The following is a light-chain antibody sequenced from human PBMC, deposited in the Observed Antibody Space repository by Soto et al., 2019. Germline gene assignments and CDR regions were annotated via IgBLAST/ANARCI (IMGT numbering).Light chain of an antibody. Sequence: EIVSTQAPATLSLSPGERATLSCRASQSIGLAIAWYQHKPGQAPRLLIYDASNRATGIPARFSGSGSGTDFTLTISSLEPEDFAVYYCQQRSNWPITFGQGTRLEIK. J-gene: IGKJ5*01. CDR1: QSIGLA. CDR2: DAS. CDR3: QQRSNWPIT. V-gene: IGKV3-11*01.